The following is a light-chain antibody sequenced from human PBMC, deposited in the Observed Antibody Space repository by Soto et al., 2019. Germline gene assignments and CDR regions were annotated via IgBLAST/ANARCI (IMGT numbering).Light chain of an antibody. V-gene: IGLV2-14*01. CDR2: DVS. CDR3: SSYTSSSTLEV. CDR1: SSDIGGYNY. J-gene: IGLJ1*01. Sequence: QSVLTQPASVSGSPGQSITISCTGTSSDIGGYNYVSWYQQYPGKAPKVMIYDVSNRPSGVSNCFSGSKSGNTASLTISGLQAEDEADYYCSSYTSSSTLEVFGTGTKVTVL.